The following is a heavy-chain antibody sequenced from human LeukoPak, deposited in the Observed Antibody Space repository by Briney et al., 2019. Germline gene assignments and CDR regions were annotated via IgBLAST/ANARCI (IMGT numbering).Heavy chain of an antibody. CDR2: IKQDGSEK. CDR3: AREKDGRSSTSYYYMDV. D-gene: IGHD2-2*01. CDR1: GFTFSSYW. J-gene: IGHJ6*03. V-gene: IGHV3-7*01. Sequence: GGSLRLSCAASGFTFSSYWMSWVRQAPGKGLEWVANIKQDGSEKYYVDSVKGRFTISRDNAKNSLYLQMNSLRAEDTAVYYCAREKDGRSSTSYYYMDVWGKGTTVTVSS.